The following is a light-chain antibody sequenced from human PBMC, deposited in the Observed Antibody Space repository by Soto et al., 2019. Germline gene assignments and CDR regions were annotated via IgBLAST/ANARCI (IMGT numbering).Light chain of an antibody. CDR3: SSYTSSRSYV. CDR2: DVS. CDR1: SSDIGGYNY. V-gene: IGLV2-14*01. Sequence: QSALTQPASVSGSPGLSITISCTGTSSDIGGYNYVSWYQQHPGKAPKLMIYDVSNRPSGVSNRFSGSKSGNTASLTISGLQAEDEADYYCSSYTSSRSYVFGTGTKVTVL. J-gene: IGLJ1*01.